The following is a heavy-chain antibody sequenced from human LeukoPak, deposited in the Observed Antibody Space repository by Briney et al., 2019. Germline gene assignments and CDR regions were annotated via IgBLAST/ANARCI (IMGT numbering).Heavy chain of an antibody. CDR3: TRLGGAYVSGFYFDS. CDR1: GFTVSSNY. J-gene: IGHJ4*02. D-gene: IGHD3-10*01. Sequence: GGSLRLSCAASGFTVSSNYMSWVRQAPGQGLEWVASASSSSSFVSYVDSVKGRFTISRDNADNSLYLHMSRLRAEDTAVYYCTRLGGAYVSGFYFDSWGQGTLVTVSS. V-gene: IGHV3-21*01. CDR2: ASSSSSFV.